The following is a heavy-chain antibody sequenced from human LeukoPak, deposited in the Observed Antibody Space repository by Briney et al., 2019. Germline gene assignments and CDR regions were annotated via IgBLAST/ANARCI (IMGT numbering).Heavy chain of an antibody. D-gene: IGHD3-9*01. CDR3: ARLPDYDILNGYSDWFDP. Sequence: PSETLSLTCTVSGGSISSYYWSWIRQPPGKGLEWIGYIYTSGSTNYNPSLESRVTISLDTSKNQFSLKLSSVTAADTAVYYCARLPDYDILNGYSDWFDPWGQGTLVTVSS. V-gene: IGHV4-4*09. CDR2: IYTSGST. J-gene: IGHJ5*02. CDR1: GGSISSYY.